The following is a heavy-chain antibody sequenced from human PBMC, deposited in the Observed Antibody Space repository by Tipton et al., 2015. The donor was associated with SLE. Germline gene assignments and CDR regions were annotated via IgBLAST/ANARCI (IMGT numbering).Heavy chain of an antibody. Sequence: TLSLTCAVYGGSFSGYYWSWIRQPPEKGLEWIGEINHSGSTHYNPSLESRVTISVDTSKNQFSLKLSSVTAAETAVYYCARDHGDYEAFDIWGQGTMVTVSS. CDR3: ARDHGDYEAFDI. D-gene: IGHD4-17*01. V-gene: IGHV4-34*01. J-gene: IGHJ3*02. CDR2: INHSGST. CDR1: GGSFSGYY.